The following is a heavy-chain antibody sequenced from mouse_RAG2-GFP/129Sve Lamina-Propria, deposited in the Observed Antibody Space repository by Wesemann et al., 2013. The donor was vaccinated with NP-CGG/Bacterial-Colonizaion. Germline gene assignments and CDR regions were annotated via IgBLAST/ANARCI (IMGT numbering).Heavy chain of an antibody. CDR3: ARRYYGSYYYAMDY. V-gene: IGHV1-80*01. CDR1: GYAFSSYW. CDR2: IYPGDGDT. Sequence: AELVKPGASVKISCKASGYAFSSYWMNWVKQRPGKGLEWIGQIYPGDGDTNYNGKFKGKATLTADKSSSTAYMQLSSLTSEDSAVYFCARRYYGSYYYAMDYWGQGTSVTVSS. D-gene: IGHD1-1*01. J-gene: IGHJ4*01.